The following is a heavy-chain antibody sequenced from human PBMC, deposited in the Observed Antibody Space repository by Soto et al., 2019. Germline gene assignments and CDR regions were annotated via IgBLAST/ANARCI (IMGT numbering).Heavy chain of an antibody. CDR3: ARFGNYYDSSGYYSYFDY. V-gene: IGHV4-39*01. Sequence: PSETLSLTCTVAGGSISSNSYYWGWIRQPPGKGLEWIGSIYYSGSTYYNPSLKSRLTISVDTSKNQFSLKLSSVTAADTAVYYCARFGNYYDSSGYYSYFDYWGQGTLVTVSS. CDR1: GGSISSNSYY. J-gene: IGHJ4*02. CDR2: IYYSGST. D-gene: IGHD3-22*01.